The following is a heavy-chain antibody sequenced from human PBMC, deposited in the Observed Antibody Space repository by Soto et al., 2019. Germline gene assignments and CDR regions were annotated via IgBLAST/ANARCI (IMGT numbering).Heavy chain of an antibody. J-gene: IGHJ4*02. Sequence: QVQLVQSGAEVKKPGYSVKVSCKASGGTFSSYAISWVLQAPGQGLEWMGGIILIFGTANYAQKFQGRVTITADESTSTAYMELSSLRSEDTAVYYCARRRWYYYDSSVYYGYFDYWGQGPLVTVSS. CDR1: GGTFSSYA. CDR3: ARRRWYYYDSSVYYGYFDY. CDR2: IILIFGTA. D-gene: IGHD3-22*01. V-gene: IGHV1-69*01.